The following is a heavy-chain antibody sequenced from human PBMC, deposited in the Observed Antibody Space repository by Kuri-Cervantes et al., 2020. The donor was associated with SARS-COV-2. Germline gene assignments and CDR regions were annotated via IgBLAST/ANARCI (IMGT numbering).Heavy chain of an antibody. CDR1: GYTFTSYY. CDR3: AREGGRYNWNFRVFG. CDR2: INPSGGST. V-gene: IGHV1-46*01. D-gene: IGHD1-7*01. J-gene: IGHJ4*02. Sequence: ASVKVSCKASGYTFTSYYMHWVRQAPGQGLEWMGIINPSGGSTSYAQKFQGRVTMTRDTSTSTVYMELSSLRSEDTAVYYYAREGGRYNWNFRVFGWGQGTVVTVSS.